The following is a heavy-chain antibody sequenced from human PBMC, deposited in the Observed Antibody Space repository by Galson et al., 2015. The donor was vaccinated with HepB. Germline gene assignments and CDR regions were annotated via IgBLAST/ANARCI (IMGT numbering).Heavy chain of an antibody. Sequence: SETLSLTCTVSGGSISSSSYYWGWIRQPPGKGLEWIGSIYYSGSTYYNPSLKSRVTISVDTSKNQFSLKLSSVTAADTAVYYCASRTRSGSYYDGSHYWGQGTLVTVSS. CDR2: IYYSGST. D-gene: IGHD1-26*01. J-gene: IGHJ4*02. V-gene: IGHV4-39*01. CDR1: GGSISSSSYY. CDR3: ASRTRSGSYYDGSHY.